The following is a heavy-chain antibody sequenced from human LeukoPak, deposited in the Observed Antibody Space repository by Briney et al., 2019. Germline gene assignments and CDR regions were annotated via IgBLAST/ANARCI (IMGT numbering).Heavy chain of an antibody. CDR2: INPSSGGT. V-gene: IGHV1-2*02. CDR3: ARDLKRGYSSGRYSWGTGSLNDY. J-gene: IGHJ4*02. CDR1: GYTFTGYY. Sequence: ASVKVSCKASGYTFTGYYMHWVRQAPGQGLEWMGWINPSSGGTNYAQKFQGRVTMTRDTSISTAYMELSRLRSDDTAVYYCARDLKRGYSSGRYSWGTGSLNDYWGQGTLVTVSS. D-gene: IGHD6-19*01.